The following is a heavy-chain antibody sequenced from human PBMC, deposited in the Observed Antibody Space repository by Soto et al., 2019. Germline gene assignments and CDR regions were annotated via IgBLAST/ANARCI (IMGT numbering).Heavy chain of an antibody. CDR3: AKDICGPDCRDAFDI. CDR2: ISWDGGST. Sequence: GGSLRLSCAASGFTFDDYTMHWVRQAPGKGLEWVSLISWDGGSTYYADSVKGRFTISRDNSKNSLYLQMNSLRTEDTALYYCAKDICGPDCRDAFDIWGQGTMVTVSS. D-gene: IGHD2-21*02. J-gene: IGHJ3*02. V-gene: IGHV3-43*01. CDR1: GFTFDDYT.